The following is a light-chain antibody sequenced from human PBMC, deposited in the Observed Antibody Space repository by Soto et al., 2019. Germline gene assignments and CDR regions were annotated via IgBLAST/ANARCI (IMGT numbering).Light chain of an antibody. CDR3: SSYTTSNTRQIV. V-gene: IGLV2-14*01. Sequence: QSALTQPASVSGSPGQSITISCTGTSSDVGGYNYVSWYQQHPGKAPKFMIYDVSNRPSGVSNRFSGSKSDNTASLTISGLHEEDEAAYYCSSYTTSNTRQIVFGTGTKLTVL. J-gene: IGLJ1*01. CDR2: DVS. CDR1: SSDVGGYNY.